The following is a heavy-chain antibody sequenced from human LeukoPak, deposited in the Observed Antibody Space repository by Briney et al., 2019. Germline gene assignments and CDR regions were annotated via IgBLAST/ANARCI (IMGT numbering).Heavy chain of an antibody. V-gene: IGHV3-23*01. J-gene: IGHJ4*02. D-gene: IGHD3-9*01. Sequence: GGSLRLSCAASGFTFSSYAMSWVRQAPGKGLEWVSAISGSGGSTYYADSVKGRFTISRDNSKNTLYLQMNSLRAEDTAVYYCAKATNRGYYDILTGYYKGGSYFDYSGQGTLVTVSS. CDR3: AKATNRGYYDILTGYYKGGSYFDY. CDR2: ISGSGGST. CDR1: GFTFSSYA.